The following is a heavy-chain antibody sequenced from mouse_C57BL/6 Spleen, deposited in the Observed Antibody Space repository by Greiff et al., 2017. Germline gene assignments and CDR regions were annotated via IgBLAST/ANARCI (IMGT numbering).Heavy chain of an antibody. J-gene: IGHJ1*03. CDR1: GYTFTDYY. CDR3: ARRTYYDSYWYFDV. CDR2: INPYNGGT. Sequence: EVQLQQSGPVLVKPGASVTMSCKASGYTFTDYYMNWVKQSHGKSLEWIGVINPYNGGTSYNQKCKGKATLPVDKSSSTAYMELNSLTSEDSAVYYCARRTYYDSYWYFDVWGTGTTVTVSS. V-gene: IGHV1-19*01. D-gene: IGHD2-4*01.